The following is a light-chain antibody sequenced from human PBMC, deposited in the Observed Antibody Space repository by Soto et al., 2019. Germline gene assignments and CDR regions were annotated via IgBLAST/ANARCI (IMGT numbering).Light chain of an antibody. Sequence: DVVMTQTPLSLSVAPGQPASISCKSSQSLLHITGETFLFWYLQKPGQSPQLLLYEVSTRVSGVPDRFSGSGSGTDFTLEISRVEPDDVGIYYCMQSTQLPPTFGQGTRLGIE. J-gene: IGKJ5*01. V-gene: IGKV2D-29*02. CDR3: MQSTQLPPT. CDR1: QSLLHITGETF. CDR2: EVS.